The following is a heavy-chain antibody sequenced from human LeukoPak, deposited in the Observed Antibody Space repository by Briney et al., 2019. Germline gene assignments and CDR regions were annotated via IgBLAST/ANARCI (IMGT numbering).Heavy chain of an antibody. V-gene: IGHV4-34*01. CDR1: GVSFSGYY. Sequence: SETLSLTCAVYGVSFSGYYWSWIRPPPGKGLEWIGEINHSESTNYNPPLKSRVTISLDTSKNQSSLKLSSVTAADTAVYYWARGGDGSYPYDYCYCMDVWGEGTTVTVSS. D-gene: IGHD1-26*01. J-gene: IGHJ6*03. CDR3: ARGGDGSYPYDYCYCMDV. CDR2: INHSEST.